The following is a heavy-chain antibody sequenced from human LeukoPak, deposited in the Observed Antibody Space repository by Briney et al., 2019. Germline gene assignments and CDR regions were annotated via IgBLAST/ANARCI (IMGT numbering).Heavy chain of an antibody. CDR1: GGSISSYY. D-gene: IGHD3-3*01. V-gene: IGHV4-4*07. CDR3: ARDSDDSWSGSHIGGYYGMDV. Sequence: PSETLSLTCTVSGGSISSYYWSWIRQPAGKGLEWIGRIYTSGSTNYNPSLKSRVTMSVDTSKNQFSLKLSSVTAADTAVYYCARDSDDSWSGSHIGGYYGMDVWGQGTTVTVSS. CDR2: IYTSGST. J-gene: IGHJ6*02.